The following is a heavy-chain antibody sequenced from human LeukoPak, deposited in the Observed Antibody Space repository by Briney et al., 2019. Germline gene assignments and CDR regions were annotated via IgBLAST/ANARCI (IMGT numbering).Heavy chain of an antibody. D-gene: IGHD6-19*01. Sequence: GGSLRLSCAASGFSFSSYAMHWVRQAPGKGLEWLAIIWYDGSNEYYVDSVKGRFTISRDNSKKTLYLQMNSLRAEDTAVYYCASFLAVASFYYGMDVWGQGTTVTVSS. CDR1: GFSFSSYA. V-gene: IGHV3-33*01. CDR3: ASFLAVASFYYGMDV. J-gene: IGHJ6*02. CDR2: IWYDGSNE.